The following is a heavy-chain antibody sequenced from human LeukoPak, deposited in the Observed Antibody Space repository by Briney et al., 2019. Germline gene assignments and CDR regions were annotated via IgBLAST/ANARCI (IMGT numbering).Heavy chain of an antibody. J-gene: IGHJ2*01. CDR1: GGSFSGYY. CDR3: ARVTREAARYWYFDL. Sequence: TLSLTCAVYGGSFSGYYWSWIRQPPGKGLEWIGEINHSGSTNYNPSLKSRVTISVDTSKNQFSLKLSSVTAADTAVYYCARVTREAARYWYFDLWGRGTLVTVSS. CDR2: INHSGST. D-gene: IGHD6-6*01. V-gene: IGHV4-34*01.